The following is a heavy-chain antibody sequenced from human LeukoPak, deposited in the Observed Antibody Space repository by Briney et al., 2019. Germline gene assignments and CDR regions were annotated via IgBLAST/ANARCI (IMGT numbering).Heavy chain of an antibody. CDR2: IKPDGSDK. J-gene: IGHJ4*02. Sequence: GGSLRLSCVASGFTFSSSWMNWIRQAPGKGLEWVANIKPDGSDKYYVDSVKGRFTISRDNATNSLHLQMNSLRAEDTAVYYCARGDSWYEDYWGQGTLVTVSS. V-gene: IGHV3-7*04. CDR3: ARGDSWYEDY. D-gene: IGHD6-13*01. CDR1: GFTFSSSW.